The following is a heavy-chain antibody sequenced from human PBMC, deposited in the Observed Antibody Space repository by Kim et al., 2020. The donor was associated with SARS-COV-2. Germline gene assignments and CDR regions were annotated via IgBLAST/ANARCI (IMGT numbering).Heavy chain of an antibody. V-gene: IGHV4-31*03. CDR1: GGSISSGGYY. D-gene: IGHD3-10*01. CDR3: ARVTEEWFGELLERTYYFDY. CDR2: IYYSGST. Sequence: SETLSLTCTVSGGSISSGGYYWSWIRQHPGKGLEWIGYIYYSGSTYYNPSLKSRVTISVDTSKNQFSLKLSSVTAADTAVYYCARVTEEWFGELLERTYYFDYWGQGTLVTVSS. J-gene: IGHJ4*02.